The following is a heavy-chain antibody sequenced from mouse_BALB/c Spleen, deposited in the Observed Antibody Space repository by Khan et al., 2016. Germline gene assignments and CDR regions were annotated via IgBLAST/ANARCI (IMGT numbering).Heavy chain of an antibody. D-gene: IGHD2-1*01. CDR2: INPYNGDT. Sequence: VQLKESGPELVKPGASVKISCKASGYSFTGYFMNWVKQSHGKSLEWIGLINPYNGDTFYNQKFKGKATLTVDKSSSTAHMELLSLTSEDSAVYYCGRGGNYVNWYFDVWGAGTTVTVSS. CDR3: GRGGNYVNWYFDV. V-gene: IGHV1-37*01. CDR1: GYSFTGYF. J-gene: IGHJ1*01.